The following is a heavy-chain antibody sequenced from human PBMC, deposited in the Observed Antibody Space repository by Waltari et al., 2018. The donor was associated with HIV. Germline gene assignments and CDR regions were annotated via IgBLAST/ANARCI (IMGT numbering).Heavy chain of an antibody. D-gene: IGHD3-10*01. V-gene: IGHV3-7*04. CDR1: GFTFSSHW. CDR2: IKQDGSEK. Sequence: EVQLVESGGGLVQPGGSLRLYCAASGFTFSSHWIRWVRTAPGKGLEWVANIKQDGSEKYYVVSVNGRFTISRDNAENSLYLQMNSLRAEDTAVYYCARGGFYGSGSKVNWGQGTLVTVSS. J-gene: IGHJ4*02. CDR3: ARGGFYGSGSKVN.